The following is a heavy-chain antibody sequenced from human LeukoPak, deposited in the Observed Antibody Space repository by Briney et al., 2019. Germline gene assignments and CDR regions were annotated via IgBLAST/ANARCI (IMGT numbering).Heavy chain of an antibody. Sequence: SQTLSLTCTVSGASISSGDYYWSWIRQHPGKGLERIGYIYYSGSANYKPSLKSRVIISVDTSNNQFSLKLSSVTAADTAVYYCARSYGSGSIYGMDVWGKGTTVTVSS. CDR2: IYYSGSA. V-gene: IGHV4-31*03. CDR1: GASISSGDYY. J-gene: IGHJ6*04. D-gene: IGHD3-10*01. CDR3: ARSYGSGSIYGMDV.